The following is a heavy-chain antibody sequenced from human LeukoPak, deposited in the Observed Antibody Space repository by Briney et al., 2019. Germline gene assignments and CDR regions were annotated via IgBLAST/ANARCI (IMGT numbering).Heavy chain of an antibody. CDR3: ARVNFLAAAGTYATYGGFDP. Sequence: ASVKVSCKASGYTFTSYGISWVRQAPGQGLEWMGWISAYNGNTNYAQKLQGRVTMTTDTSTSTAYMELRSLRSDDTAVYYCARVNFLAAAGTYATYGGFDPWGQGTLVTVSS. J-gene: IGHJ5*02. CDR2: ISAYNGNT. D-gene: IGHD6-13*01. V-gene: IGHV1-18*01. CDR1: GYTFTSYG.